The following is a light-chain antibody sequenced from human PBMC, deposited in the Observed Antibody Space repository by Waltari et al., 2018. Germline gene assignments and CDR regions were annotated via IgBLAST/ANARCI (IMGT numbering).Light chain of an antibody. Sequence: QSALTQPASVSGSPGQSITISFTRSSSDLGGYSFFSWFQQHPGKAPKLMIFDFSHRTSGFSTRFSGSNSVNTASMTISGLQPEDEADYYCSSYTSIIPPFLFGTGTKVTVL. CDR2: DFS. CDR3: SSYTSIIPPFL. CDR1: SSDLGGYSF. J-gene: IGLJ1*01. V-gene: IGLV2-14*01.